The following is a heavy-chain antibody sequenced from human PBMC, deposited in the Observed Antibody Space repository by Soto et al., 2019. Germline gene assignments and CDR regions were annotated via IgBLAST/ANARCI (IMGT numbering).Heavy chain of an antibody. J-gene: IGHJ4*02. CDR3: ARLNDYGDYEEFYYYFDY. Sequence: EASVKVSCKASGYTFTSYGISWVRQAPGQGHEWMGWISAYNGNTNYAQKHQGRVTMTTDTSTSTAYMELRSLRSDDTAVYYCARLNDYGDYEEFYYYFDYWGQGTLVTVSS. CDR2: ISAYNGNT. V-gene: IGHV1-18*01. CDR1: GYTFTSYG. D-gene: IGHD4-17*01.